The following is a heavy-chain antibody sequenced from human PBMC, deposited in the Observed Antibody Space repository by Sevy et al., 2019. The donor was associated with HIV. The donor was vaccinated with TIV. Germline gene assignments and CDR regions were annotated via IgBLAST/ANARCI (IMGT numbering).Heavy chain of an antibody. CDR1: GYTFTGYY. V-gene: IGHV1-2*06. J-gene: IGHJ3*02. D-gene: IGHD3-3*01. Sequence: ASVKVSCKASGYTFTGYYMHWVRQAPGQGLEWMGRINPNSGGTNYAQKVQGRVTMTRDTSNSTGYMELSRLRADDTAVYYCAREQYDFWSAPMGDDAFDIWGQGTMVTVSS. CDR3: AREQYDFWSAPMGDDAFDI. CDR2: INPNSGGT.